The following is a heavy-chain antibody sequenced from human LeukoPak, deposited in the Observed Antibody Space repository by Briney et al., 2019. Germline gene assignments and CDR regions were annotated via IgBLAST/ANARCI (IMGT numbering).Heavy chain of an antibody. CDR2: IYHSGST. CDR1: GYSISSGYY. D-gene: IGHD2-15*01. J-gene: IGHJ4*02. V-gene: IGHV4-38-2*01. CDR3: ATVVVVAATSGFDY. Sequence: PSETLSLTCAVSGYSISSGYYWGWIRQPPGKGLEGIGSIYHSGSTYYNPSLKSRVTISVDTSKNQFSRKLSSVAAADTDVYYCATVVVVAATSGFDYWGQGTLVTVSS.